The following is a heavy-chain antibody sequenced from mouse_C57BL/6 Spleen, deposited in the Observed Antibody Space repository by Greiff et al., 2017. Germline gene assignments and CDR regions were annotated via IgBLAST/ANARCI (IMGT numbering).Heavy chain of an antibody. J-gene: IGHJ2*01. D-gene: IGHD1-1*01. CDR1: GYSFTGYF. Sequence: VQLKQSGPELVKPGDSVKISCKASGYSFTGYFMNWVMQSHGKSLEWIGRINPYNGDTFYNQKFKGKATLTVDKSSSTAHMELRSLTSEDSAVYYCASGYYGSSYYFDYWGQGTTLTVSS. CDR2: INPYNGDT. V-gene: IGHV1-20*01. CDR3: ASGYYGSSYYFDY.